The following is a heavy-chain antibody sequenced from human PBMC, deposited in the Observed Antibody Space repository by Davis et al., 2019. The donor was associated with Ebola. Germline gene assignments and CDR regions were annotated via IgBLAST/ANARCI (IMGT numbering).Heavy chain of an antibody. Sequence: GESLKISCAASTVTFGVDAMSWVRQAPGKGLEWVAIMSFDGVSKYYADSVRGRFTISRDNPKNSLYLQMDSLRAEDSAVYYCARDGDSSGYPLWGQGTLVTVSS. CDR1: TVTFGVDA. V-gene: IGHV3-30*04. J-gene: IGHJ4*02. CDR2: MSFDGVSK. CDR3: ARDGDSSGYPL. D-gene: IGHD3-22*01.